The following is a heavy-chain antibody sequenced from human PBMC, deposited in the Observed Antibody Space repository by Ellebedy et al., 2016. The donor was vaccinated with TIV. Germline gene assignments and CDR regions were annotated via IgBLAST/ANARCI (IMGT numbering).Heavy chain of an antibody. CDR2: ISGSGGST. D-gene: IGHD3-22*01. CDR1: GFTFSSYA. V-gene: IGHV3-23*01. J-gene: IGHJ1*01. CDR3: ATPNSSGYYYAEYFQH. Sequence: GGSLRLXXAASGFTFSSYAMSWVRQAPGKGLEWVSAISGSGGSTYYADSVKGRFTISRDNSKNTLYLQMNSLRAEDTAVYYCATPNSSGYYYAEYFQHWGQGTLVTVSS.